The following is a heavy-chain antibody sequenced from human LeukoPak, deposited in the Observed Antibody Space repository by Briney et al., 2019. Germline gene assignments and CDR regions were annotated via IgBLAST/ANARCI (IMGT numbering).Heavy chain of an antibody. CDR1: GFTFNSYP. D-gene: IGHD4/OR15-4a*01. CDR3: VKESGFMVAPNSAFDI. J-gene: IGHJ3*02. Sequence: PGGSLRLSCSASGFTFNSYPVHWVRQAPGKGLEYVSGISRNGGSTYYADSVKGRFTISRDNSENTLYLQMSSLRAEDTAVYYCVKESGFMVAPNSAFDIWGQWTMVTVSS. V-gene: IGHV3-64D*06. CDR2: ISRNGGST.